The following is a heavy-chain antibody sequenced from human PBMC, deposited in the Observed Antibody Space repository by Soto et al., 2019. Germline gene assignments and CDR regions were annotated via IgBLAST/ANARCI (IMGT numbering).Heavy chain of an antibody. CDR1: GYSFTSFW. Sequence: DSLKISCKVSGYSFTSFWIAWVRQRPGKGLEWMGIIWPGDSDTRYSPSFQGQVTISADKSITTAYLQWRSLKASDTAMYFCARYLEDGFHYWFDPWGQGTQVTVSS. CDR2: IWPGDSDT. CDR3: ARYLEDGFHYWFDP. D-gene: IGHD2-15*01. V-gene: IGHV5-51*01. J-gene: IGHJ5*02.